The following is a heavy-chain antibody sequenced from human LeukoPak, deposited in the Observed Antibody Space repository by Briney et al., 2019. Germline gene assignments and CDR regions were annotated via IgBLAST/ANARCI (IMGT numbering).Heavy chain of an antibody. J-gene: IGHJ4*02. CDR3: ASFRYSGSCDY. CDR1: GGSFSGYY. CDR2: INHSGST. Sequence: SETLSLTCAVYGGSFSGYYWSWIRQPPGKGLEWIGEINHSGSTNYNPSLKSRVTISVDTSKNQFSLKLSSVTAADTAVYYCASFRYSGSCDYWGQGTLVTVSS. D-gene: IGHD1-26*01. V-gene: IGHV4-34*01.